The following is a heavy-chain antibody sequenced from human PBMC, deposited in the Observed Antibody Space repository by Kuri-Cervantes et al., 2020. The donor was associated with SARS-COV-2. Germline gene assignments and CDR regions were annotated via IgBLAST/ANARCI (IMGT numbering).Heavy chain of an antibody. V-gene: IGHV3-21*01. CDR2: ISSSSSYI. CDR3: ARNSGYDFWFDP. D-gene: IGHD5-12*01. Sequence: GSLKISCAASGFTFSSYSMNWVRQAPGKGLEWVSSISSSSSYIYYADSVKGRFTISRDNAKNSLYLQMNSLRAEDTAVYYCARNSGYDFWFDPWGQGTLVTVSS. J-gene: IGHJ5*02. CDR1: GFTFSSYS.